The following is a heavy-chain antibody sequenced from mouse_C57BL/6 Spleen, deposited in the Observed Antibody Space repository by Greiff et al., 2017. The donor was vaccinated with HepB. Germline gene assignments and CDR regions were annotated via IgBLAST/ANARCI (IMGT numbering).Heavy chain of an antibody. D-gene: IGHD2-3*01. CDR1: GYAFSSSW. Sequence: QVQLQQSGPELVKPGASVKISCKASGYAFSSSWMNWVKQRPGKGLEWIGRIYPGDGDTNYNGKFKGKATLTADKSSSTAYMQLSSLTSEDSAVYFCARYDGYFLAYWGQGTLVTVSA. V-gene: IGHV1-82*01. J-gene: IGHJ3*01. CDR3: ARYDGYFLAY. CDR2: IYPGDGDT.